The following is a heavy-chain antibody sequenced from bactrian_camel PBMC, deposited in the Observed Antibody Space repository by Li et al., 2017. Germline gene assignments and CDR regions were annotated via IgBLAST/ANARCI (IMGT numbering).Heavy chain of an antibody. J-gene: IGHJ4*01. D-gene: IGHD4*01. Sequence: QLVESGGGLVQPGGSLRLSCAASGFTFSSYEMNWVLQAPGKGLEWVSNINSDGGITLYADSVKGRFTISRDNARNTVDLTLNSLKTEDTAMYYCIRENYVHWYWGQGTQVTVS. CDR2: INSDGGIT. V-gene: IGHV3S25*01. CDR3: IRENYVHWY. CDR1: GFTFSSYE.